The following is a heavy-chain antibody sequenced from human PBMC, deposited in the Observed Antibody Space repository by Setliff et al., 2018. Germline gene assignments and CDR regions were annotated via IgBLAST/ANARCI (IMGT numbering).Heavy chain of an antibody. CDR3: ASLSLGFTIFGVVIIDPYFDY. CDR2: IIPIFGTA. J-gene: IGHJ4*02. D-gene: IGHD3-3*01. Sequence: SVKVSCKASGGTSSSYAISWVRQAPGQGLEWMGRIIPIFGTANYAQKFQGRVTITADKSTSTAYMELSSLRSEDTAVYYCASLSLGFTIFGVVIIDPYFDYWGQGTLVTVSS. V-gene: IGHV1-69*06. CDR1: GGTSSSYA.